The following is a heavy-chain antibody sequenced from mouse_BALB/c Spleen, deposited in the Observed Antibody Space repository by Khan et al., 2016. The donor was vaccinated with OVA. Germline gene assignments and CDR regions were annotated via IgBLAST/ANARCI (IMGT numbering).Heavy chain of an antibody. V-gene: IGHV5-9*02. D-gene: IGHD2-10*01. Sequence: DVQLVESGGGLVKPGGSLKLSCAASGFAFSSYDMSWVRQTPEKRLEWVATISGTGSYTYYPDSVKGRFTISRDNARNTLYLQMSSLRSEDTALYYCARPSYYGNPWFTYWGQGTLVTVSA. J-gene: IGHJ3*01. CDR3: ARPSYYGNPWFTY. CDR2: ISGTGSYT. CDR1: GFAFSSYD.